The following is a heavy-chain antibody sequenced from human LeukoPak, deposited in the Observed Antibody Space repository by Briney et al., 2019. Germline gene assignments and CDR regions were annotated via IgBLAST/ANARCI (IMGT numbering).Heavy chain of an antibody. V-gene: IGHV3-23*01. CDR3: AKCRDDYVWGTESYYFDY. CDR1: GFTFSSYA. CDR2: ISGSGGST. J-gene: IGHJ4*02. Sequence: PGGSLRLSCAASGFTFSSYAMSWVRQAPGKGLEWVSAISGSGGSTYYADSVKGRFTISRDNSKNTLYLQMNSLRAEDTAAYYCAKCRDDYVWGTESYYFDYWGQGTLVTVSS. D-gene: IGHD3-16*01.